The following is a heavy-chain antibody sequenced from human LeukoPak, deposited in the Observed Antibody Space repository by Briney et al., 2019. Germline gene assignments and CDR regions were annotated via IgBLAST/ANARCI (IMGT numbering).Heavy chain of an antibody. Sequence: PGGSLRLSCAASGFTFSSYAMSWVRQAPGKGLEWVSAISGSGGGTYYADSVKGRFTISRDNPKNTLYLQMNSLRAEDTAVYYCAKDAKLRYFDWLSRTHFDYWGQGTLVTVSS. V-gene: IGHV3-23*01. CDR3: AKDAKLRYFDWLSRTHFDY. J-gene: IGHJ4*02. CDR2: ISGSGGGT. CDR1: GFTFSSYA. D-gene: IGHD3-9*01.